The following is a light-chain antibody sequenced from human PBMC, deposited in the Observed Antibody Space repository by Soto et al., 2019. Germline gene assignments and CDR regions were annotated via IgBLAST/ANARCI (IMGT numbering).Light chain of an antibody. J-gene: IGKJ2*01. CDR1: QSISSW. CDR3: QQYNSYPFT. CDR2: DAS. V-gene: IGKV1-5*01. Sequence: DIQMTQSPSTLSASVGDRVTITWRASQSISSWLAWYQQKPGKAPKLLIYDASSLESGVPSRFSGSGSGTEFTLTISSLQPDDFATYYCQQYNSYPFTFGQGTKVHI.